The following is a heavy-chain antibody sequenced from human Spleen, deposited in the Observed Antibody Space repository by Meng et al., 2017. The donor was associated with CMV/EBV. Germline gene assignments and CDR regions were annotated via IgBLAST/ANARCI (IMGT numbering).Heavy chain of an antibody. Sequence: ASVKVSCKSSGVNFNFNAYAINWVRQAPGQGLEWVGGIIPVINEPDYAQKFQGRVTMTGDTSITTAYMELSRLRSDDMAVYYCARVKRYCTGGSCSSTGYYGMDVWGQGTTVTVSS. D-gene: IGHD2-15*01. J-gene: IGHJ6*02. V-gene: IGHV1-2*02. CDR1: GVNFNFNAYA. CDR2: IIPVINEP. CDR3: ARVKRYCTGGSCSSTGYYGMDV.